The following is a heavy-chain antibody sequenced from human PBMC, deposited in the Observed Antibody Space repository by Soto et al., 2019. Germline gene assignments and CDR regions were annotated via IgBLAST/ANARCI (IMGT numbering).Heavy chain of an antibody. Sequence: GESLKISCKGSGSSFTSYWIGWVRQMPGKGLEWMGIIYPGDSDTRYSPSFQGQVTISADKSISTAYLQWSSLKASDTAMYYCARHKAYYYDSSGYWYYYGMDVWGQGTTVTVPS. D-gene: IGHD3-22*01. CDR1: GSSFTSYW. J-gene: IGHJ6*02. CDR2: IYPGDSDT. V-gene: IGHV5-51*01. CDR3: ARHKAYYYDSSGYWYYYGMDV.